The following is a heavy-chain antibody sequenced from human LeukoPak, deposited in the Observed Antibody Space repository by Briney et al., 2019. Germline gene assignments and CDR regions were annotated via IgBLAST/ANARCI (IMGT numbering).Heavy chain of an antibody. CDR1: GFTVSSKD. CDR2: IYSGGST. CDR3: ARGGGGYYDSSGYYPDYFDY. D-gene: IGHD3-22*01. V-gene: IGHV3-53*01. Sequence: PGRSRRRSWAATGFTVSSKDMSWVRKAPGKGLEWVSVIYSGGSTYYADSVKGRLTISRDNSKNTLYLQMNSLRAEDTAVYYCARGGGGYYDSSGYYPDYFDYWGQGTLVTVSS. J-gene: IGHJ4*02.